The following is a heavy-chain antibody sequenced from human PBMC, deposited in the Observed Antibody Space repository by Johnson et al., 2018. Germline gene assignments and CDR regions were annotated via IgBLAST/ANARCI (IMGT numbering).Heavy chain of an antibody. CDR3: ARVSDDFWSGYPGGYYYYYMDV. Sequence: VQLGESGGGLVKPGGSLRLSCAASGFTFIDYYMTWIRQAPGKGLEWVSYLSGSGNTIYYADSVKGRFTISRDNAKNSLYLQINRLRAEDTASYFCARVSDDFWSGYPGGYYYYYMDVWGNGTTVTVSS. D-gene: IGHD3-3*01. CDR2: LSGSGNTI. J-gene: IGHJ6*03. V-gene: IGHV3-11*04. CDR1: GFTFIDYY.